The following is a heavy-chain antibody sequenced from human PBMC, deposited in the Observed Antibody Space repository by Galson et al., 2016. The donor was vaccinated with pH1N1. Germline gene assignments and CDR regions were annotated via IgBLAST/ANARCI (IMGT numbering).Heavy chain of an antibody. Sequence: SVKVSCKASGYTFTSYAIHWVRQAPGQRLEWMGWSNTGSGYTKYSQKFNDRITITKDTSASTVYLELSSLRSEDTAVYYCGRDGLTMITFGVPGNYFDYWGQGTLVTVSS. CDR3: GRDGLTMITFGVPGNYFDY. CDR1: GYTFTSYA. CDR2: SNTGSGYT. D-gene: IGHD3-16*01. V-gene: IGHV1-3*04. J-gene: IGHJ4*02.